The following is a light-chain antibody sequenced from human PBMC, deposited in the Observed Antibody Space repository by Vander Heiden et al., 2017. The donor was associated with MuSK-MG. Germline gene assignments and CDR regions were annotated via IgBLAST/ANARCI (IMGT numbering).Light chain of an antibody. CDR2: DAS. CDR1: QDISTY. Sequence: DIQMTQSPPSLSASVGDRVTITCQASQDISTYVNWYQQKPGKVPNLLIYDASNLEKGVPSRFSGSGSGTHFTFTISSLQPEDIGTFYCQQFDSFALTFGGGTRVEIK. V-gene: IGKV1-33*01. CDR3: QQFDSFALT. J-gene: IGKJ4*01.